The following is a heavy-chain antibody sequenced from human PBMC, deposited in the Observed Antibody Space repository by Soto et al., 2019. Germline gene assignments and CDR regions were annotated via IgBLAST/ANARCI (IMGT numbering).Heavy chain of an antibody. CDR1: GFTFSSYA. V-gene: IGHV3-30-3*01. J-gene: IGHJ6*02. D-gene: IGHD1-7*01. Sequence: QVQLVESGGGVVQPGRSLRLSCAASGFTFSSYAMHWVRQAPGQGLEWVALISYDGSNKYYADSVKGRFTISRDNSKNTLYLKMNILRPEDTAGYHCARDQGGTTLYYHGMDVWGQGAKVTVSS. CDR3: ARDQGGTTLYYHGMDV. CDR2: ISYDGSNK.